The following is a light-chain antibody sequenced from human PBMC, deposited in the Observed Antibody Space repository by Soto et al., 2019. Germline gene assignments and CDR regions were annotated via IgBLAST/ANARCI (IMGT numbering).Light chain of an antibody. J-gene: IGKJ2*01. V-gene: IGKV3D-15*01. CDR2: GAS. CDR1: QSVSSN. CDR3: QQYNNWPPWYT. Sequence: EIVMTQSPATLSVSPGERATLSCRASQSVSSNLAWYQQKPGQAPRLLIYGASIRATGIPARFSGSGSGTEFTLTISSLQAGDFAIYYCQQYNNWPPWYTFGQGTKLEIK.